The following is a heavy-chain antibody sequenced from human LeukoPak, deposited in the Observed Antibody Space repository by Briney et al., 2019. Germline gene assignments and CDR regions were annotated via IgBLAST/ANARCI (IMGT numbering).Heavy chain of an antibody. CDR2: INPNTGGT. J-gene: IGHJ5*02. CDR3: ARDPNCSGVSCYSSWFDP. CDR1: GYTFTDYY. V-gene: IGHV1-2*02. D-gene: IGHD2-15*01. Sequence: ASVKVSCEASGYTFTDYYMHWVRQAPGQGLEWMGWINPNTGGTKFAQKFQGRVTMTRDTSISTAYMDLSRLRSDDTAVYYCARDPNCSGVSCYSSWFDPWGQGTLVTVSS.